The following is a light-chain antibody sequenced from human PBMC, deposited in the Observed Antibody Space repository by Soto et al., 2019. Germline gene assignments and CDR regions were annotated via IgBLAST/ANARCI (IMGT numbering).Light chain of an antibody. V-gene: IGKV3-20*01. CDR3: QKYGSS. Sequence: EIGLTQSPGTLSLSPGERATLSCRASQSVSSSYLAWYQQKPGQAPRLLIYGASSRATGIPDRFSGSGSGTDFTLTISRLESEDFAVYYCQKYGSSFGGGTKVEIK. CDR1: QSVSSSY. J-gene: IGKJ4*01. CDR2: GAS.